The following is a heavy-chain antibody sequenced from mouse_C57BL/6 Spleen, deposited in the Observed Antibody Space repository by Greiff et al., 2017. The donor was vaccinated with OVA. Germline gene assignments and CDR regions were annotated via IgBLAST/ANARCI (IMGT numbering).Heavy chain of an antibody. CDR2: ISNGGGST. J-gene: IGHJ1*03. V-gene: IGHV5-12*01. CDR1: GFTFSDYY. CDR3: ARLKITTVVATSTRYFDV. D-gene: IGHD1-1*01. Sequence: EVHLVESGGGLVQPGGSLKLSCAASGFTFSDYYMYWVRQTPEKRLEWVAYISNGGGSTYYPDTVKGRFTISRDNAKNTLYLQMSRLKSEDTAMYYCARLKITTVVATSTRYFDVWGTGTTVTVSS.